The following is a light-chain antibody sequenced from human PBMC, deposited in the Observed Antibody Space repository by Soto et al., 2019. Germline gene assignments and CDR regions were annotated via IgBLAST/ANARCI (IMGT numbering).Light chain of an antibody. V-gene: IGKV3-11*01. CDR3: QLRSNWPPEYT. CDR2: DAS. CDR1: QSVSSD. J-gene: IGKJ2*01. Sequence: EIVLTQSPATLSLSPGERVTLSCRASQSVSSDLAWYQQIPGQAPRLLIYDASNRATGIPATFSGSGSGTDFPLTISSLEPEDFSVYYCQLRSNWPPEYTFGQGTKLEIK.